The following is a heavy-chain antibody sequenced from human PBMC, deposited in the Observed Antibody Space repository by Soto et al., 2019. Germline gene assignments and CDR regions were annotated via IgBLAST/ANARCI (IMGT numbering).Heavy chain of an antibody. CDR2: ISGSGGST. CDR1: GFTFSSYA. D-gene: IGHD6-6*01. J-gene: IGHJ3*02. CDR3: AGGMIAARPDSADAFDI. V-gene: IGHV3-23*01. Sequence: GGSLRLSCAASGFTFSSYAMSWVRQAPGKGLEWVSAISGSGGSTYYADSVKGRFTISRDNSKNTLYLQMNSLRAEDMAVYYCAGGMIAARPDSADAFDIWGQGTMVTV.